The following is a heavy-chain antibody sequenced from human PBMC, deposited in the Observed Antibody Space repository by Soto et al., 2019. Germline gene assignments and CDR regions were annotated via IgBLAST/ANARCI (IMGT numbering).Heavy chain of an antibody. CDR3: ARVRFGELV. Sequence: EVQLLESGGGLVQPGGSLRLSCAASGFTFSSYAMSWVRQAPGKGLEWVSIIGVGGGDRYYPESVKGRFTISRDNSRDTLYQEMNRLRDEDTAVYYCARVRFGELVWGQGTLVTVSS. CDR2: IGVGGGDR. J-gene: IGHJ4*02. CDR1: GFTFSSYA. V-gene: IGHV3-23*01. D-gene: IGHD3-10*01.